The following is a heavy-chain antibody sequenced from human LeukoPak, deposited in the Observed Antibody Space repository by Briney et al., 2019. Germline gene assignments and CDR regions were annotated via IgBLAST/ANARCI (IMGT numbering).Heavy chain of an antibody. Sequence: PSETLSLTCTVSGGSISSSSYYWGWIRQPPGKGLEWIGSIYYSGSTYYNPSLKSRVTISVDTSKNQFSLKLSSVTAADTAVYYCARDAVLHNWGQGTLVTVSS. CDR2: IYYSGST. J-gene: IGHJ4*02. V-gene: IGHV4-39*07. CDR3: ARDAVLHN. CDR1: GGSISSSSYY.